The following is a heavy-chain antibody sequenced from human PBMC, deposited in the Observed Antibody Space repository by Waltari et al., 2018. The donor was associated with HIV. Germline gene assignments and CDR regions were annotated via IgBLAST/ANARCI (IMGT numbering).Heavy chain of an antibody. D-gene: IGHD6-19*01. CDR3: ARDRTAVATSAPRGFDP. CDR1: GFTFSSYG. CDR2: ISSSSSTI. J-gene: IGHJ5*02. V-gene: IGHV3-48*02. Sequence: EVQLVESGGGLVQPGGSLRLSCAASGFTFSSYGMNWVRQAPGKGLEWVSYISSSSSTIYYADSVKGRFTISRDNAKNSLYLQMNSLRDEDTAVYYCARDRTAVATSAPRGFDPWGQGTLVTVSS.